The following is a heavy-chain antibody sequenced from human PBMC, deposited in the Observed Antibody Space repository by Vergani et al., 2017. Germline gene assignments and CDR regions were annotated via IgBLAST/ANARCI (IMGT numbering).Heavy chain of an antibody. V-gene: IGHV4-34*01. CDR2: INHIGST. J-gene: IGHJ4*02. Sequence: QVQLQQWRAGRWKPSETLSRTCAGYVGSFSGYYWSWVRQPPGKGLVWIGEINHIGSTNYNPSLKSRVTISVDTSKNQFSLKLSSVTAEDTAVYYCARGYYYDSSGYYNLDSWGQGTLVTVSS. CDR3: ARGYYYDSSGYYNLDS. CDR1: VGSFSGYY. D-gene: IGHD3-22*01.